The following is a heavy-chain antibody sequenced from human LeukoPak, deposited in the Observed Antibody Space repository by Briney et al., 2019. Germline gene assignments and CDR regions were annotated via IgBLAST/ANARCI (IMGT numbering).Heavy chain of an antibody. V-gene: IGHV4-59*01. CDR1: GGSISSYY. CDR2: IYYSGSI. Sequence: SETLSLTCTVSGGSISSYYWSWIRQPPGKGLEWIGYIYYSGSINYNPSLKSRVTISVDTSKNQFSLKLSSVTAADTAVYYCARDDYYGSGSYYHYYYMDVWGKGTTVTISS. J-gene: IGHJ6*03. CDR3: ARDDYYGSGSYYHYYYMDV. D-gene: IGHD3-10*01.